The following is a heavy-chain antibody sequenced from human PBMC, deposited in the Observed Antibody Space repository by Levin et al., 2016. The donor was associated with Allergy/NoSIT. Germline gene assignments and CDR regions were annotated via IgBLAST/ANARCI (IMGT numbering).Heavy chain of an antibody. J-gene: IGHJ6*02. D-gene: IGHD1-14*01. Sequence: WIRQPPGKGLEWIGYIYYSGSTYYNPSLKSRVTISVDTSKNQFSLKLSSVTAADTAVYYCARGNRGYYYGMDVWGQGTTVTVSS. CDR3: ARGNRGYYYGMDV. CDR2: IYYSGST. V-gene: IGHV4-31*02.